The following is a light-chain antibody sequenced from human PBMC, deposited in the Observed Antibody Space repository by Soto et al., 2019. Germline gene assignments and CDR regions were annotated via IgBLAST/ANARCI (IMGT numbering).Light chain of an antibody. V-gene: IGLV1-44*01. CDR2: DND. J-gene: IGLJ3*02. Sequence: QSVLSQPPSASGTPGQRVTISCSGSSPNIGSNTVNWYQHLPGTAPKLLIYDNDQRPSGVPDRFSVSKSGTSASLAISGLQSEDEAEYYCAAWDDSLNGWVFGGGTKLTVL. CDR3: AAWDDSLNGWV. CDR1: SPNIGSNT.